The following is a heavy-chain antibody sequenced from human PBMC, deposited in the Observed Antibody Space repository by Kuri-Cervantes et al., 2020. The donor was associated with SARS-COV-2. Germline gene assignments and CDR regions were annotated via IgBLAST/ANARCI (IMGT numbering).Heavy chain of an antibody. CDR3: AREYKGHYDFWSGYSSNYYYYMDV. CDR2: ISPIVGDT. D-gene: IGHD3-3*01. V-gene: IGHV1-46*01. CDR1: GYTFTSFY. J-gene: IGHJ6*03. Sequence: ASVKVSCKASGYTFTSFYIHWVRQAPGQGLEWMAIISPIVGDTTYAQRFRDRVSMTRDTSTSTVYMELSSLRSEDTAVYYCAREYKGHYDFWSGYSSNYYYYMDVWGKGTTVTVSS.